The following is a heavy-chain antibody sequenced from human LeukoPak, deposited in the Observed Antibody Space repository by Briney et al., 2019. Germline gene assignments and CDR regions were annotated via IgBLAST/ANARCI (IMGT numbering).Heavy chain of an antibody. CDR2: ISGSGGST. Sequence: PGGSLRLSCAASGFTFSSYAMSWVRQAPGKGLEWVSTISGSGGSTYYADSVKGRFTISRDNAKNSLYLQMNSLRDEDTAVYYCARDQGIIAARPDIDYWGQGTLVTVSS. V-gene: IGHV3-23*01. CDR3: ARDQGIIAARPDIDY. D-gene: IGHD6-6*01. J-gene: IGHJ4*02. CDR1: GFTFSSYA.